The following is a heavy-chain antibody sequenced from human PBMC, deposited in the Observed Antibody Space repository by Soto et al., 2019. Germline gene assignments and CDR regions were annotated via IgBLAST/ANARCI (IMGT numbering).Heavy chain of an antibody. Sequence: ASVKVSCKASRDTLAKYYIHWVRQAPGQGLEWLGIINPRDGSTSYAQKFQGRVTTTRDTSTSTVHMDLRSLKSEDTGIYYCARTVEMATIGYWGQGTLVTVSS. CDR2: INPRDGST. D-gene: IGHD5-12*01. CDR1: RDTLAKYY. CDR3: ARTVEMATIGY. J-gene: IGHJ4*02. V-gene: IGHV1-46*01.